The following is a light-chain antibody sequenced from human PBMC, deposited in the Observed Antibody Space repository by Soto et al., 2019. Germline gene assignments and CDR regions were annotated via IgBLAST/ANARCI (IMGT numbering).Light chain of an antibody. V-gene: IGKV3-11*01. CDR2: DAS. J-gene: IGKJ4*01. Sequence: EIVLTQSPATLSLSPGERATLSCRASQSVSSYLAWYQQKPGQAPRLLIYDASNSATGIVAMFSGSRSGTDFTLTTSSLGADVFAYYYWQHGSTWLSFGGGTKVEIK. CDR3: QHGSTWLS. CDR1: QSVSSY.